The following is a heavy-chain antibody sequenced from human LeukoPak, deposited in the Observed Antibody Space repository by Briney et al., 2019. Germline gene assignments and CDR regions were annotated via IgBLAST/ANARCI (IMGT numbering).Heavy chain of an antibody. Sequence: PGGSLRLSWTASGFTFSNYAMSWVRQAPGKGLEWVSAISGSGGTTYYADSVKGRFTVSRDNSKNTLYLQVNSLRAADTAVYFCAKYVQSWPSYFDYWGQGTLVTVSS. V-gene: IGHV3-23*01. CDR3: AKYVQSWPSYFDY. D-gene: IGHD3-16*01. J-gene: IGHJ4*02. CDR1: GFTFSNYA. CDR2: ISGSGGTT.